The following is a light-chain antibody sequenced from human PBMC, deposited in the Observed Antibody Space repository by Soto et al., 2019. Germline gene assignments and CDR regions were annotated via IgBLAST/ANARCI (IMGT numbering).Light chain of an antibody. V-gene: IGKV3-15*01. Sequence: EIVMTQSPATLSVSPGERATLSCRASQSVSSNLAWYQQKPGQAPRLLIYGASTRATGIPARFSGSGSGTEFTLTISSLQSEDFAVYYCQQYNNWPRTFGGGPKVDI. CDR1: QSVSSN. CDR3: QQYNNWPRT. J-gene: IGKJ4*01. CDR2: GAS.